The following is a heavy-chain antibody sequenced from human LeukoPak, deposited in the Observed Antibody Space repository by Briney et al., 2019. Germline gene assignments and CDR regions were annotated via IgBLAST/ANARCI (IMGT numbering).Heavy chain of an antibody. CDR1: GFAFSAYW. J-gene: IGHJ4*02. V-gene: IGHV3-74*01. CDR3: VRDLVFVWNPGDDFDF. Sequence: GGSLRLSCAASGFAFSAYWMHWVRQAPGKGLEWVSRINEDATTISYADPAKGRFIISRNNSKKSLYLQMNNLRAEDTAVYYCVRDLVFVWNPGDDFDFWGQGTLVTVSS. D-gene: IGHD3-16*01. CDR2: INEDATTI.